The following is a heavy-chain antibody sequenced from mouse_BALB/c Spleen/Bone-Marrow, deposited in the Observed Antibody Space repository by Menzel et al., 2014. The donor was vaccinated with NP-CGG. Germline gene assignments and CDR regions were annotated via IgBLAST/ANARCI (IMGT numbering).Heavy chain of an antibody. V-gene: IGHV6-6*02. D-gene: IGHD4-1*01. CDR1: GFTFSSYW. CDR3: TGWDQFAY. Sequence: LQQSGGGLVQPGGSMKLSCVASGFTFSSYWMSWVRQSPEKGLEWVAEIRLKSDNYATHYAESVKGKFTISRDDSKNRLYLQMNSLRAEDTGIYYCTGWDQFAYWGQGTLVTVSA. CDR2: IRLKSDNYAT. J-gene: IGHJ3*01.